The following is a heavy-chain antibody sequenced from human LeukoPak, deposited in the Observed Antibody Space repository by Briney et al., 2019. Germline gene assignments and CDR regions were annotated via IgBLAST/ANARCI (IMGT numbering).Heavy chain of an antibody. Sequence: SETLSLTCAVYGGSFSGYYWSWIRQPPGKGLEWIGEINHSGSTNYNPSHKSRVTISVDTSKNQFSLKLSSVTAVDTAVYYCARKYSSSWSEDYWGQGTLVTVSS. CDR2: INHSGST. V-gene: IGHV4-34*01. CDR3: ARKYSSSWSEDY. J-gene: IGHJ4*02. CDR1: GGSFSGYY. D-gene: IGHD6-13*01.